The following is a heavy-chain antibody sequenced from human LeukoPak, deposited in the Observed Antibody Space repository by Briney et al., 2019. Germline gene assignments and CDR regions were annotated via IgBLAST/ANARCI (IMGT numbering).Heavy chain of an antibody. D-gene: IGHD3-3*01. Sequence: PGGSLRLSCATSGFTFSNYDLNWVRQAPGKGLEWVSYIGSSGSTNYADSVKGRFTISRDIAENSLYLQMSSQRAEDTAVYYCARGLRNTIFGGRYYWGQGTLVSVSS. V-gene: IGHV3-48*03. J-gene: IGHJ4*02. CDR3: ARGLRNTIFGGRYY. CDR1: GFTFSNYD. CDR2: IGSSGST.